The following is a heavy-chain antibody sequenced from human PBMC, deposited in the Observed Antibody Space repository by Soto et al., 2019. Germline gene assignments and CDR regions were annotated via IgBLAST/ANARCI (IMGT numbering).Heavy chain of an antibody. Sequence: LRLSCAASGFTFSNAWMSWVRQAPGKGLEWVGRIKSKTDGGTTDYAAPVKGRFTISRDDSKNTLYLQMNSLKTEDTAVYYCTTPRVGYCSGGSCSPTAFQHWGQGTLVTVSS. CDR2: IKSKTDGGTT. CDR1: GFTFSNAW. CDR3: TTPRVGYCSGGSCSPTAFQH. D-gene: IGHD2-15*01. V-gene: IGHV3-15*01. J-gene: IGHJ1*01.